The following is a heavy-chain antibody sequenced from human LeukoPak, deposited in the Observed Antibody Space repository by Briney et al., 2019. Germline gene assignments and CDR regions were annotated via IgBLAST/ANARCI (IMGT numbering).Heavy chain of an antibody. CDR3: AKYLSYCGGDCRDAFDI. J-gene: IGHJ3*02. CDR1: GFTFSSYA. D-gene: IGHD2-21*02. V-gene: IGHV3-23*01. Sequence: QTGGSLRLSCAASGFTFSSYAMSWVRQAPGKGLEWVSAISGSGGSTYYADSVKGRFTISRDNSKDTLYLQMNSLRAEDTAVYYCAKYLSYCGGDCRDAFDIWGQGTMVTVSS. CDR2: ISGSGGST.